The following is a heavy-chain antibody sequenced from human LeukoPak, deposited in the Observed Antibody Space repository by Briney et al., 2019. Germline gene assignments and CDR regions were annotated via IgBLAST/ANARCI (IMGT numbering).Heavy chain of an antibody. Sequence: WVRQAPGKGLEWIGSIYYSGSTYYNPSLKSRVTISVDTSKNQFSLKLSSVTAADTAVYYCARVEWELLGPFDYWGQGTLVTVSS. J-gene: IGHJ4*02. V-gene: IGHV4-39*07. CDR3: ARVEWELLGPFDY. CDR2: IYYSGST. D-gene: IGHD1-26*01.